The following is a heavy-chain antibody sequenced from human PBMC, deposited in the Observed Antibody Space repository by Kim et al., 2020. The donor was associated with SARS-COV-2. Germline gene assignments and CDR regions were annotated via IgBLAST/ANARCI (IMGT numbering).Heavy chain of an antibody. CDR2: IYYSGST. CDR3: ARGLGGIVAAQNAFDI. CDR1: GGSISSGGYY. D-gene: IGHD1-26*01. V-gene: IGHV4-31*03. J-gene: IGHJ3*02. Sequence: SETLSLTCTVSGGSISSGGYYWSWIRQHPGKGLEWIGYIYYSGSTYYNPSLKSRVTISVDTSKNQFSLKLSSVTAADTAVYYCARGLGGIVAAQNAFDIWGQGTMVTVSS.